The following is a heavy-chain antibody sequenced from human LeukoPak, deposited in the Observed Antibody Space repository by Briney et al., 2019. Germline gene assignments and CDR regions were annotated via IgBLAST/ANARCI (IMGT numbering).Heavy chain of an antibody. CDR2: ISYDGSNK. D-gene: IGHD2-2*01. CDR1: GFTFSSYA. CDR3: ARDSNLGDCSSTSCYFPIDY. Sequence: GGSLRLSCAASGFTFSSYAMHWVRQAPGKGLEWVAVISYDGSNKYYADSVKGRFTISRDNSKNTLYLQMNSLRAEDTAVYHCARDSNLGDCSSTSCYFPIDYWGQGTLVTVSS. J-gene: IGHJ4*02. V-gene: IGHV3-30*04.